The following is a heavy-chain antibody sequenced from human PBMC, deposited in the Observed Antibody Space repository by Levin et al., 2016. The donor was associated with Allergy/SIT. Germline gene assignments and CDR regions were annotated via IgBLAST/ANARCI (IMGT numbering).Heavy chain of an antibody. V-gene: IGHV3-48*02. CDR2: ITSTSNTI. D-gene: IGHD3-10*01. CDR3: ARDMRFGGGTIDY. Sequence: WIRQPPGKGLEWVSYITSTSNTIYYADSVRGRFTISRDNATNSLYLQMNSLRDEDTAVYYCARDMRFGGGTIDYWGQGTLVTVSS. J-gene: IGHJ4*02.